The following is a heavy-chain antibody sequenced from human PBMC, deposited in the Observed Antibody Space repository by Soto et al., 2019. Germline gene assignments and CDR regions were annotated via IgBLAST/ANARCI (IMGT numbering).Heavy chain of an antibody. V-gene: IGHV4-34*01. CDR2: INHSGST. CDR3: ARIPPRLRIMSPMDV. Sequence: SETLSLTCAVYGGSFSGYYWSWIRQPPGKGLEWIGEINHSGSTNYNPSLKSRVTISVDTSKNQFSLKLSSVTAADTAVYYCARIPPRLRIMSPMDVWGQGTTVTVSS. D-gene: IGHD1-20*01. J-gene: IGHJ6*02. CDR1: GGSFSGYY.